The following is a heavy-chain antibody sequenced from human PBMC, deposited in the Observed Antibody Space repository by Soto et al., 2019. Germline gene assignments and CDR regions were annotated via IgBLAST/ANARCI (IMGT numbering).Heavy chain of an antibody. D-gene: IGHD3-3*01. V-gene: IGHV1-46*01. J-gene: IGHJ1*01. Sequence: ASVKVSCKASGISFINHYVHWVRQAPGQGPEWMGVINPAGSVTVYALKLQDRVTVTRDTSTSTVYMELNSLTSEDTAIYYCAYLKWSRSYLPWGQGTLVTVSS. CDR1: GISFINHY. CDR2: INPAGSVT. CDR3: AYLKWSRSYLP.